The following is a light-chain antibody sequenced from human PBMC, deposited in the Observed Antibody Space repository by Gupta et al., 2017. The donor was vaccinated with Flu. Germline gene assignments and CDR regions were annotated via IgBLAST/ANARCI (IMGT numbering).Light chain of an antibody. CDR3: QSDDNNNRV. CDR1: SGSVAGTS. V-gene: IGLV6-57*01. J-gene: IGLJ3*02. CDR2: DFN. Sequence: TVTMSCTGSSGSVAGTSVLWYHQRPGSSPTIVMSDFNQSPSGVPGRFSGSTDTSSNAATPTISGLKAEDEDDYYCQSDDNNNRVFGGGTRLTVL.